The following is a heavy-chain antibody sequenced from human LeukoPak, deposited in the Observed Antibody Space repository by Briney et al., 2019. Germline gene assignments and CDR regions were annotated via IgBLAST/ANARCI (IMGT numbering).Heavy chain of an antibody. V-gene: IGHV3-7*01. J-gene: IGHJ4*02. CDR2: IKQDGSEK. CDR1: GFTFSSYW. Sequence: GGSLRLSCAASGFTFSSYWMSWVRQAPGKGLEWVANIKQDGSEKYYVDSVKGRFTISRDNAKNSLYLQMNSLRAEDTAVYYCASPVVTQLGTYFDYWGQGTLVTVSS. CDR3: ASPVVTQLGTYFDY. D-gene: IGHD4-23*01.